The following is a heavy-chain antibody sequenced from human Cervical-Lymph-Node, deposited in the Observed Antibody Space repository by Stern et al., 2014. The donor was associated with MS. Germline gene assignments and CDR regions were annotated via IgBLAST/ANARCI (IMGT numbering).Heavy chain of an antibody. Sequence: VQLVESGGGVVQPGRSLRLSCAASGFTFSNYAMHWVRQAPGKGLEWGAVIWYDGSNKYYADSVKGRLTISRDNSKNTLYLQMNSLRAEDTAVYYCARDRLYSSGWTYFDYWGQGTLVTVSS. CDR1: GFTFSNYA. CDR3: ARDRLYSSGWTYFDY. CDR2: IWYDGSNK. J-gene: IGHJ4*02. D-gene: IGHD6-19*01. V-gene: IGHV3-30*04.